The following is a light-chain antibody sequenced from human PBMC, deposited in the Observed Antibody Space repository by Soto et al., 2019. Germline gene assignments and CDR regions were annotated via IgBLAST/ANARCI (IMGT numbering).Light chain of an antibody. CDR2: DAS. CDR1: QSVRTS. V-gene: IGKV3-11*01. CDR3: QQRSDWPVT. J-gene: IGKJ3*01. Sequence: EIVLTQSPATLSLSPGERATLSCRASQSVRTSLAWYQQKPDQAPRLLIYDASNRATGIPARFSGSGSGTDFTLTISRLEPEDFAVYYWQQRSDWPVTFGPGTKVDNK.